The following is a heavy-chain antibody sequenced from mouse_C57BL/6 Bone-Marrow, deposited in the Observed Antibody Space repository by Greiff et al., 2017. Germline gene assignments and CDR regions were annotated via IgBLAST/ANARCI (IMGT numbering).Heavy chain of an antibody. J-gene: IGHJ1*03. CDR3: ARIRGWYFDV. CDR1: GFTFSSYA. CDR2: ISDGGSYT. Sequence: VQLKESGGGLVKPGGSLKLSCAASGFTFSSYAMSWVRQTPEKRLEWVATISDGGSYTYYPDNVKGRFTISRDNAKNNLYLQMSHLKSEDTAMYYCARIRGWYFDVWGTGTTVTVSS. V-gene: IGHV5-4*01.